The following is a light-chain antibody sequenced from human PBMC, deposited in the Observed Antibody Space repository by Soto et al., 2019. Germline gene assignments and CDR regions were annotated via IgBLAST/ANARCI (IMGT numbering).Light chain of an antibody. CDR2: GAS. V-gene: IGKV3-20*01. CDR1: QSVSSSY. Sequence: EIVLTQSPGTLSLSPGERATLSCRASQSVSSSYLAWYQQKPGQAPRLLIYGASSRATGIPDRFSGSGSGTVFTLTISRLEPEDFAVYYCQQYGSSPSRTTFGQGTKLEIK. J-gene: IGKJ2*01. CDR3: QQYGSSPSRTT.